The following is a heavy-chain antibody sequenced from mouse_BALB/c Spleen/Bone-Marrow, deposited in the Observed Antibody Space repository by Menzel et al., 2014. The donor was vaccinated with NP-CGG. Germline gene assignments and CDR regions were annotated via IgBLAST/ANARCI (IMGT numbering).Heavy chain of an antibody. D-gene: IGHD2-2*01. CDR1: GYTFTDYY. Sequence: VKLQESGAELARPGASVKLSCKASGYTFTDYYINWVKQRTGQGLEWIGEIYPGSGNTYYNEKFRGKATLTADKSSSTAYMQLSSLTSEDSAVYFCARSRGYAWFAYWGQGTLVTASA. V-gene: IGHV1-77*01. CDR3: ARSRGYAWFAY. J-gene: IGHJ3*01. CDR2: IYPGSGNT.